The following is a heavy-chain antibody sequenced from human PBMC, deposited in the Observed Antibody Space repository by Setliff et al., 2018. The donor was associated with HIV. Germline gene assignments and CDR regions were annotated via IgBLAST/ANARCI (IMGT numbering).Heavy chain of an antibody. J-gene: IGHJ6*02. CDR3: AAAPSYYDILTGYYNKDYYYGMDV. D-gene: IGHD3-9*01. CDR1: GYSFTDYY. Sequence: GASVKVSCKASGYSFTDYYIHWVRQAPGQGLEWMGWINPKSDGTNYAQKFQGWITMTRDMSTSTAYMELSSLRSEDTAVYYCAAAPSYYDILTGYYNKDYYYGMDVWGQGTTVTVSS. V-gene: IGHV1-2*04. CDR2: INPKSDGT.